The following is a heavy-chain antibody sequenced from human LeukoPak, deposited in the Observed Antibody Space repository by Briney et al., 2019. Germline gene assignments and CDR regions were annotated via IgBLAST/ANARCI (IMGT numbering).Heavy chain of an antibody. J-gene: IGHJ4*02. CDR1: GGSISSSSYY. D-gene: IGHD1-26*01. CDR2: IYYSGST. V-gene: IGHV4-39*01. Sequence: SETLSLTCTVSGGSISSSSYYWGWIRQPPGKGLEWIGSIYYSGSTYYTPSLKSRVTTSVDTSKNQFSLKLSSVAAADTAVYYCARLALIVGANDYWGQGTLVTVSS. CDR3: ARLALIVGANDY.